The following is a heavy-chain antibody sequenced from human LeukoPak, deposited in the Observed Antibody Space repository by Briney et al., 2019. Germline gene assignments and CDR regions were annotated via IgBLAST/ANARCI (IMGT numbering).Heavy chain of an antibody. CDR3: ARQKLSRYYGGGGFDP. CDR2: IYHSGST. Sequence: ASETLSLTCTVSGYSISSGYYWGWIRQPPGKGLEWIGSIYHSGSTYYNPSLKSRVTISVDTSKNQFSLKLSSVTAADTAVYYCARQKLSRYYGGGGFDPWGQGTLVTVSS. D-gene: IGHD3-10*01. CDR1: GYSISSGYY. V-gene: IGHV4-38-2*02. J-gene: IGHJ5*02.